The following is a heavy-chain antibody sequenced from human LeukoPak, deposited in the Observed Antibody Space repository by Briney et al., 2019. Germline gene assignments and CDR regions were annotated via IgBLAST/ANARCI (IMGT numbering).Heavy chain of an antibody. J-gene: IGHJ6*04. V-gene: IGHV3-48*03. D-gene: IGHD1-1*01. CDR2: ISSSGCTI. Sequence: GWALRLSCAASGFTFSRYEMKWVRQAPGKGVEGVSYISSSGCTIYYADSLKGRFTISRDNAKNSLYLQMNSLRAEDTAVYYCAREKLEAYYYYGMDVWGKGTTVTVSS. CDR3: AREKLEAYYYYGMDV. CDR1: GFTFSRYE.